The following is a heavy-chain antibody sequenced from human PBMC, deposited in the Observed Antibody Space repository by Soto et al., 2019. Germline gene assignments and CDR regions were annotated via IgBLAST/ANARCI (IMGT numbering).Heavy chain of an antibody. V-gene: IGHV4-59*11. CDR3: VIALMGPLQFDY. D-gene: IGHD3-9*01. CDR1: GGSISDLY. J-gene: IGHJ4*02. CDR2: IYNSGPT. Sequence: QVQLQESGPGLVKPSETLSLTCTVSGGSISDLYWTWIRQPPGKGLEWIGYIYNSGPTNYNPSLKSRVTISVDTSKKQVSLKLNSVNAADTAVYYCVIALMGPLQFDYWGQGTLVTVSS.